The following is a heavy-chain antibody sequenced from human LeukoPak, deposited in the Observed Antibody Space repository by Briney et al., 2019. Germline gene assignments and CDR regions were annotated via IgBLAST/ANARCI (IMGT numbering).Heavy chain of an antibody. V-gene: IGHV1-69*05. D-gene: IGHD3-10*01. CDR3: ARCPLDGSGEPYYYYYMDV. J-gene: IGHJ6*03. CDR1: GGTFSSYA. Sequence: SVKVSCKASGGTFSSYAISWVRQAPGQGLEWMGGIIPIFGTANYAQKFQGRVTITTDESTSTAYMELSSLRSEDTAVYYCARCPLDGSGEPYYYYYMDVWGKGTTVTVSS. CDR2: IIPIFGTA.